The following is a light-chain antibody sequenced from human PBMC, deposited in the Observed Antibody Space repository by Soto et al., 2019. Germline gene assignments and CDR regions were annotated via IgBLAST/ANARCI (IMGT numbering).Light chain of an antibody. CDR2: SNN. CDR1: SPNIGGNA. V-gene: IGLV1-44*01. CDR3: AAWDDSLNGYG. J-gene: IGLJ1*01. Sequence: QSVLTQPPSASGTPGQRVTISCSGSSPNIGGNAVNWYQQFPGTAPKVLIYSNNQRPSGVPDRFSGSKSGTSASLAISGLQSEDEADYYCAAWDDSLNGYGFGTGTKVTVL.